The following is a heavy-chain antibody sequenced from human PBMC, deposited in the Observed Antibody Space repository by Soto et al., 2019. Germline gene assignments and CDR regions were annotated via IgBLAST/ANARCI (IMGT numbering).Heavy chain of an antibody. CDR2: ISGSGGST. J-gene: IGHJ4*02. CDR1: GFTFSSYA. V-gene: IGHV3-23*01. CDR3: AKDLSPIHEGYCSGGSCYFPESFDY. D-gene: IGHD2-15*01. Sequence: GGSLRLSCAASGFTFSSYAMSWVRQAPGKGLEWVSAISGSGGSTYYADSVKGRFTISRDNSKNTLYLQMNSLRAEDTAVYYCAKDLSPIHEGYCSGGSCYFPESFDYWGQGTLVTVSS.